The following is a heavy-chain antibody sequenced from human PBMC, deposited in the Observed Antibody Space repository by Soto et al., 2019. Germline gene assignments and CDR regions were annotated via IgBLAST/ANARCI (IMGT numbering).Heavy chain of an antibody. CDR3: ATDLGSSSWYSDP. V-gene: IGHV1-24*01. CDR2: FDPEDGET. CDR1: GYTLTELS. J-gene: IGHJ5*02. D-gene: IGHD6-13*01. Sequence: GASVKVSCKVSGYTLTELSMHWLRQAPGKGLEWMGGFDPEDGETIYAQKFQGRVTMTEDTSTDTAYMELSSLRSEDTAVYYCATDLGSSSWYSDPWGQGTLVTVSS.